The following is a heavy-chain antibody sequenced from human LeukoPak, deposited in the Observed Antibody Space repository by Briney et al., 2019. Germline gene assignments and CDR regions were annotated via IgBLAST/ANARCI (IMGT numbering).Heavy chain of an antibody. D-gene: IGHD3-10*01. Sequence: GGSLRLSCAASGFTFSSYWMSWVRQAPGKGLEWVANIKQDGSEKYYVDSVKGRFTISRDNAKNSLYLQMNSLRAEDTALYYCAKGAMPTYYYGSGSPLYLYFDLWGRGTLVTVSS. CDR1: GFTFSSYW. J-gene: IGHJ2*01. CDR2: IKQDGSEK. V-gene: IGHV3-7*03. CDR3: AKGAMPTYYYGSGSPLYLYFDL.